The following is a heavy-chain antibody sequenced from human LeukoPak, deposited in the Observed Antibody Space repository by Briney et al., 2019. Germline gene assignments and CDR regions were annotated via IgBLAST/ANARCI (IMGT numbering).Heavy chain of an antibody. D-gene: IGHD2-8*01. CDR1: GFTFSSYA. CDR3: ARVSRYCTNGVCYGPRDYYYYGMDV. Sequence: GRSLRLSCAASGFTFSSYAMHWVRQAPGKGLEWVAVISYDGSNKYYADSVKGRFTISRDNSKNTLYLQMNSLRAEDTAVYYCARVSRYCTNGVCYGPRDYYYYGMDVWGQGTTVTVSS. J-gene: IGHJ6*02. CDR2: ISYDGSNK. V-gene: IGHV3-30-3*01.